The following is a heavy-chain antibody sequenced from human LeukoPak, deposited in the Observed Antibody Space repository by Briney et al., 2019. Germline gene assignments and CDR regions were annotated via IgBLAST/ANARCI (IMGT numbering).Heavy chain of an antibody. CDR1: GYTFTSYG. CDR2: ISAYNGNT. V-gene: IGHV1-18*01. D-gene: IGHD2-21*02. J-gene: IGHJ6*03. CDR3: ASVVTAIDYYYMDV. Sequence: ASVKVSCKASGYTFTSYGISWVRQAPGQGLEWMGWISAYNGNTNYAQKLQGRVTMTTDTSTSTAYMELRSLRSDDTAVYYCASVVTAIDYYYMDVWGKGTTVTVSS.